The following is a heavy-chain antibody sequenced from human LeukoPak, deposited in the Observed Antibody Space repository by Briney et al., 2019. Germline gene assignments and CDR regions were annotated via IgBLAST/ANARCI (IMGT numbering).Heavy chain of an antibody. Sequence: GGSLRLSGAASGFTFSDYYMSWVRQAPGKGLEWVSAISGSGGSTYYADSVKGRFTISRDNSKNTLYLQMNSLRAEDTAVYYCAKRKSGSTFDYWGQGTLVTVSS. CDR3: AKRKSGSTFDY. J-gene: IGHJ4*02. CDR1: GFTFSDYY. D-gene: IGHD3-3*01. CDR2: ISGSGGST. V-gene: IGHV3-23*01.